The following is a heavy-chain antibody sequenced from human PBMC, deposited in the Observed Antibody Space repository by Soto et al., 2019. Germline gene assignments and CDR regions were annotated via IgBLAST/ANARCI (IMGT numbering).Heavy chain of an antibody. CDR2: IIPIFGTA. D-gene: IGHD6-19*01. V-gene: IGHV1-69*13. Sequence: SVKVSCKASGGTFSSYAISWVRQAPGQGLEWMRGIIPIFGTANYAQKFQGRVTITADESTSTAYMELSSLRSEDTAVYYCASHPRRQWLDFDYWGQGTLVTVSS. J-gene: IGHJ4*02. CDR1: GGTFSSYA. CDR3: ASHPRRQWLDFDY.